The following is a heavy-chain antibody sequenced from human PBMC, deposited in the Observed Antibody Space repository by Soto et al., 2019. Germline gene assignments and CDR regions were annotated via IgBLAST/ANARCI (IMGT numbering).Heavy chain of an antibody. CDR1: GFTFDDHA. J-gene: IGHJ4*02. CDR3: ASGRGYDILTGYYPYFDY. Sequence: EVQLVESGGGLAQPGRSLRLSCAASGFTFDDHAMHWVRQAPGKGLEWVSGISWNSGSIGYADSVKGRFTISRDNAKKSLYLQMNSLRAEDTALYYCASGRGYDILTGYYPYFDYWGQGTLVTVSS. D-gene: IGHD3-9*01. V-gene: IGHV3-9*01. CDR2: ISWNSGSI.